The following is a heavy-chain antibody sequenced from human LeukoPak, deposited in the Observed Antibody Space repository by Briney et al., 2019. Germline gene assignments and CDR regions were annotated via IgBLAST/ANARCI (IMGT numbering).Heavy chain of an antibody. V-gene: IGHV3-7*01. CDR2: IKQDGSEK. J-gene: IGHJ4*02. CDR3: ASYIAAAGTISLDY. CDR1: GFTFSSYW. D-gene: IGHD6-13*01. Sequence: GGSLRRSCAASGFTFSSYWMSWVRKAPGKGLEWVANIKQDGSEKYYVDSVKSRFTISRDNAKNSLYLQMNSLRAEDTAVYYSASYIAAAGTISLDYWGQGTLVTVSS.